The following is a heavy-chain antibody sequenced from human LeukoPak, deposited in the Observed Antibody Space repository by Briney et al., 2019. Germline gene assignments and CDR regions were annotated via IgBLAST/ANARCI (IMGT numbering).Heavy chain of an antibody. D-gene: IGHD3-9*01. CDR2: ISYTGST. CDR3: ARSRGDVLRYFDWLPNWFDP. Sequence: SETLSLTCTVSGASIRSSYWSWIRQPPGKGLEWIGYISYTGSTNYNPSLKSRVSLSVDTSKNQFSLKLSSVTAADTAVYYCARSRGDVLRYFDWLPNWFDPWGQGTLVTVSS. V-gene: IGHV4-59*01. CDR1: GASIRSSY. J-gene: IGHJ5*02.